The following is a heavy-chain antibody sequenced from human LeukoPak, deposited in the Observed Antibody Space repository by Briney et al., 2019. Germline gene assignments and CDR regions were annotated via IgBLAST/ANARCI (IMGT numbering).Heavy chain of an antibody. Sequence: ASVKVSCTTSAYTFTNFRIHWVRQAPGHGFEWMGWIGPSNHYTEYAHKLQDRLTLTTDTSTTTAHMELRSLTFDDTAIYFCARDSYYGGHYSFFEHWGQGTLVTVSS. CDR2: IGPSNHYT. CDR3: ARDSYYGGHYSFFEH. CDR1: AYTFTNFR. D-gene: IGHD4/OR15-4a*01. V-gene: IGHV1-18*01. J-gene: IGHJ4*02.